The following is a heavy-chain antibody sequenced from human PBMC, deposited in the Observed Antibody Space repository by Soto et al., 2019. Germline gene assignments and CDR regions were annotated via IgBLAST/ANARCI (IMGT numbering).Heavy chain of an antibody. V-gene: IGHV3-33*01. J-gene: IGHJ4*02. CDR2: IWYDGTQK. Sequence: QVQLEESGGGVVQPGRALSLSCEASGLTFNTYIMHWVRQPPGKGLEWLAAIWYDGTQKDYAYPVKGQFIISRDNSKKTLYLEMNSLRAEDTAVYYCARAGGTTVTGLWHFDSWGQGTLVTVSS. CDR1: GLTFNTYI. CDR3: ARAGGTTVTGLWHFDS. D-gene: IGHD4-17*01.